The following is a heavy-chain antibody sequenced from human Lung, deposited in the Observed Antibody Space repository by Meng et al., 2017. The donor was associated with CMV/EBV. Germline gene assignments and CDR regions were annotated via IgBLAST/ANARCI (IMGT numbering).Heavy chain of an antibody. CDR2: IFSNDEK. CDR1: GFSLSNARMG. V-gene: IGHV2-26*01. Sequence: SGPTLVXPTETLTLTCTVSGFSLSNARMGVSWIRQPPGKALEWLAHIFSNDEKSYSTSLKSRLTISKDTSKSQVVLTMTNMDPVDTATYYCARTGIAVAGTYYYYGMDVWXQGTXVTVSS. CDR3: ARTGIAVAGTYYYYGMDV. D-gene: IGHD6-19*01. J-gene: IGHJ6*02.